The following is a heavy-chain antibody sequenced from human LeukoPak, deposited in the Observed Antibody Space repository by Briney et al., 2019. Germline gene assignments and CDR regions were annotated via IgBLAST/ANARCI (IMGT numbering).Heavy chain of an antibody. V-gene: IGHV1-24*01. Sequence: ASVKVSCKVSGYTLTELSMHWVRQAPGKGLEWMGGFDPEDGETIYAQKFQGRVTMTEDTSTDTAYMELSSLRSDDTAVYYCARDAGSDYYFDYWGQGTLVTVSS. D-gene: IGHD3-10*01. CDR3: ARDAGSDYYFDY. J-gene: IGHJ4*02. CDR2: FDPEDGET. CDR1: GYTLTELS.